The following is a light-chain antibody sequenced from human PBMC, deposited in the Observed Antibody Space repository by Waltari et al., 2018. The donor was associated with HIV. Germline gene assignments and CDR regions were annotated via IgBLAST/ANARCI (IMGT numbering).Light chain of an antibody. J-gene: IGLJ2*01. CDR2: RNN. CDR3: AAWDDSLRGVV. CDR1: SPNIGSHY. V-gene: IGLV1-47*01. Sequence: QSVLTQPPSASGTPGQRVTISCSGSSPNIGSHYVHWYQQLPGTTPKLLIYRNNQRPSGVPDRFSGSKSGTSASLAISGLRSEHEADYYCAAWDDSLRGVVFGGGTKLTVL.